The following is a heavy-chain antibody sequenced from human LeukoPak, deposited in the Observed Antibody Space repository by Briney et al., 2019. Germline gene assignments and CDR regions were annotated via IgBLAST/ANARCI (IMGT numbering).Heavy chain of an antibody. V-gene: IGHV3-30*02. J-gene: IGHJ3*02. CDR1: GFTFSSYG. CDR2: IRYDGSNK. D-gene: IGHD5-18*01. CDR3: ARDHLLGQLWLDGAFDI. Sequence: PGGSLRLSCAASGFTFSSYGMRWVRQAPGKGLEWVAFIRYDGSNKYYADSVKGRFTISRDNSKNTLYLQMNSLRAEDTAVYYCARDHLLGQLWLDGAFDIWGQGTMVTVSS.